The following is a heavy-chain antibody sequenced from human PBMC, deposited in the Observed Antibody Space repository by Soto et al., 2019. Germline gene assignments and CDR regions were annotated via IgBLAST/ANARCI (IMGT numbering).Heavy chain of an antibody. CDR1: GLSFGTSGVG. V-gene: IGHV2-5*01. D-gene: IGHD4-17*01. CDR2: IYWNDDQ. CDR3: ASMTTVATAAFDI. J-gene: IGHJ3*02. Sequence: QITLKESGPTLVNPTQTLTLTCTASGLSFGTSGVGVGWIRQPPGKALEWLALIYWNDDQRYSPSLKSSLTITKVTSKNQVVLTMTNVDPVDTATYYCASMTTVATAAFDIWGQGIMVTVPS.